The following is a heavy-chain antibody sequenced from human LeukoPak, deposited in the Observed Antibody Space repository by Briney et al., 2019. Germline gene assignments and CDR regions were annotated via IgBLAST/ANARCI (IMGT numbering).Heavy chain of an antibody. D-gene: IGHD6-6*01. CDR3: ARGMRGIAARPFDY. CDR1: GGSINSYY. Sequence: SETLSLTCTVSGGSINSYYWSWIRQPPGKGLERIGYIYYSGSTNYNPSLKSRVTISVDSAKNQFSLKLSSVTAADTAVYYCARGMRGIAARPFDYWGQGTLVTVSS. V-gene: IGHV4-59*12. CDR2: IYYSGST. J-gene: IGHJ4*02.